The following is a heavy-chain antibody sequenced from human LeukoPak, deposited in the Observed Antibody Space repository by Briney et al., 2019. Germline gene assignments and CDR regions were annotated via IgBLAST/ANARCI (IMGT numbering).Heavy chain of an antibody. J-gene: IGHJ4*02. CDR1: GGSISSYY. Sequence: PSETLSLTCTVSGGSISSYYWSWIRQPPGKGLEWIGFIYYSGSTNYNPSLKSRVTMSVDTSKIQFSLKLSSVTAADTAVYYCARGEIVGSYGYYFDYWGQGTLVTVSS. V-gene: IGHV4-59*01. D-gene: IGHD5-18*01. CDR2: IYYSGST. CDR3: ARGEIVGSYGYYFDY.